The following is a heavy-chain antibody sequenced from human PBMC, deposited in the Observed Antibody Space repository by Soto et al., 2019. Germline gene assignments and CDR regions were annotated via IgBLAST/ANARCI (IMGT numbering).Heavy chain of an antibody. J-gene: IGHJ4*02. V-gene: IGHV1-46*01. D-gene: IGHD6-13*01. CDR3: ARDLAAAAY. CDR2: INPLPTSGST. Sequence: SVKVSCKASGYILANYYIHWVRQAPGQGLEWMAIINPLPTSGSTNYAQKFQGRVTVTRDTSTSTVYLELSSLRSDDTAVYYCARDLAAAAYWGQGTLVTVSS. CDR1: GYILANYY.